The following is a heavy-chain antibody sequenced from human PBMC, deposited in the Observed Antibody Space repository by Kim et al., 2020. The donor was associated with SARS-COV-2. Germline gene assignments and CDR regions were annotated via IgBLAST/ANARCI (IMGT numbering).Heavy chain of an antibody. V-gene: IGHV3-23*01. Sequence: GGSLRLSCAASGFTFNSYAMSWVRQAPGKGLEWVSGIRQSGGKTEYADSVKGRFSISRDNSKNTLYLQMNRLRAEDTAVYYCAKVTSGSSGWFEYFQRWGQGTLVTVSS. J-gene: IGHJ1*01. CDR2: IRQSGGKT. CDR3: AKVTSGSSGWFEYFQR. D-gene: IGHD6-19*01. CDR1: GFTFNSYA.